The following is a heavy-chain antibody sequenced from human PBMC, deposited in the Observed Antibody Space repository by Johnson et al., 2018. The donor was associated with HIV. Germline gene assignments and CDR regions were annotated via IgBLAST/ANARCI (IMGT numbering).Heavy chain of an antibody. CDR1: GFTFSSYA. J-gene: IGHJ3*02. CDR2: LGTAGDI. CDR3: AKAIPYDFWSGYYAFDI. D-gene: IGHD3-3*01. Sequence: VQLVESGRGLVQPGGSLRLSCAASGFTFSSYAMSWVRQAPGKGLEWVSILGTAGDINYPGSVKGRFTISRENAKNSLYLQMNSLRAEDTAVYYCAKAIPYDFWSGYYAFDIWGQGTMVTVSS. V-gene: IGHV3-13*01.